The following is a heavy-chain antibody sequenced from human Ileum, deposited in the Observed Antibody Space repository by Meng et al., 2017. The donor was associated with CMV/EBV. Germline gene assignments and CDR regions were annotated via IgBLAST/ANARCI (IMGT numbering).Heavy chain of an antibody. CDR1: GGTFSSYA. Sequence: SVKVSCKASGGTFSSYAISWVRQAPGQGLEGMGGIIPIFGTANYAQKFQGRVTITTDESTSTAYMELSSLRSEDTAVYYCATDVAVAGSRGGAFDIWGQGTMVTVSS. CDR2: IIPIFGTA. D-gene: IGHD6-19*01. CDR3: ATDVAVAGSRGGAFDI. J-gene: IGHJ3*02. V-gene: IGHV1-69*05.